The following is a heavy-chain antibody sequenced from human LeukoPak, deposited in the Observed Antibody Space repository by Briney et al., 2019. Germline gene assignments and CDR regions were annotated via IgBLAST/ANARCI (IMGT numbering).Heavy chain of an antibody. CDR2: INSDGIST. CDR1: GFTFSDYW. CDR3: AGDGRIAAGDTRMLDC. J-gene: IGHJ4*02. D-gene: IGHD6-25*01. V-gene: IGHV3-74*03. Sequence: GSLRLSCAASGFTFSDYWIHWVRQAPGKGLVWVSRINSDGISTEYADSVRGRFTISRDNAKNTLYLEMNSLRAEDTAVYYCAGDGRIAAGDTRMLDCWGQGTLVTVAS.